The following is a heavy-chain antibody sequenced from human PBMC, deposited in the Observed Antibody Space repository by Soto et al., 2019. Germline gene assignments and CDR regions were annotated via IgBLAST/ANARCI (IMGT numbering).Heavy chain of an antibody. V-gene: IGHV4-31*03. CDR1: GGSISSGDSN. J-gene: IGHJ6*02. CDR3: ATEDVAADGTICGMDV. Sequence: QVQLQESGPGLVKPSQTLSLTCTVSGGSISSGDSNWSWLRQHPGKGLEWIGYIYYSGSTYYNPSLNSRVTISLDPSKNRFSLKLTSVPAADTAVYYCATEDVAADGTICGMDVWGQGTTVTVSS. CDR2: IYYSGST. D-gene: IGHD6-13*01.